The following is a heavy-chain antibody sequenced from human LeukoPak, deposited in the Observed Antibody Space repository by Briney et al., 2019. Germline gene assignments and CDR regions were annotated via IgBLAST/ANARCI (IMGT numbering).Heavy chain of an antibody. CDR2: ISGSGGST. D-gene: IGHD3-3*01. CDR3: AKGYDFWSGGIDY. J-gene: IGHJ4*02. CDR1: GFTFSGYA. Sequence: GGSPRLSCAASGFTFSGYALSWVRQAPGKGLEWLSAISGSGGSTFYADSVKGRFTISRDNSKNTLYLQMNSLRAEDTAVYYCAKGYDFWSGGIDYWGQRTLVTVSS. V-gene: IGHV3-23*01.